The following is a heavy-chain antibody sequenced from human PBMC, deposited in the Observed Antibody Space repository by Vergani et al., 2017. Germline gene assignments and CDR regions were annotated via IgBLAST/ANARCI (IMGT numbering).Heavy chain of an antibody. Sequence: QVQLVESGGGVVQPGRSLRLSCAASGFTFSSYGMHWVRQAPGKGLEWVAVIWYDGSNKYYADSVKGRFTISRDNSKNTLYLQMNSLRVEDTAVYYCARGEIRYFDWLNYYYYGMDVWGQGTTVTVSS. CDR1: GFTFSSYG. J-gene: IGHJ6*02. D-gene: IGHD3-9*01. CDR2: IWYDGSNK. CDR3: ARGEIRYFDWLNYYYYGMDV. V-gene: IGHV3-33*01.